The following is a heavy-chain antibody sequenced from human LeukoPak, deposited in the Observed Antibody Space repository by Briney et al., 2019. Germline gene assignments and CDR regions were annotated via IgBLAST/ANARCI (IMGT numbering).Heavy chain of an antibody. CDR2: ISGSSTYI. CDR1: GVTFSNDG. D-gene: IGHD2-2*01. J-gene: IGHJ4*01. CDR3: ARERACGASSCVAYYFDS. V-gene: IGHV3-21*01. Sequence: GGSLRLSCAASGVTFSNDGMDWVRQAPGQGLEWVSSISGSSTYIYYADSVKGRFTISRDNAKSSLYLQMDSLRAEDTAVYYCARERACGASSCVAYYFDSWGHGTLVTVSS.